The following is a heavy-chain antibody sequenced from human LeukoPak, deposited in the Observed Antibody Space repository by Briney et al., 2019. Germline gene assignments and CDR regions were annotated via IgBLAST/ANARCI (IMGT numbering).Heavy chain of an antibody. CDR2: LKQDGREK. CDR1: GGPFSGYY. CDR3: VRDLDY. J-gene: IGHJ4*02. V-gene: IGHV3-7*03. Sequence: ETLSLTCAVYGGPFSGYYWSWIRQPPGKGLEWVANLKQDGREKFYVDSVKGRFSISRDNAKKSLYLQMNSLRTEDTAVYYCVRDLDYWGQGTLVTVSS.